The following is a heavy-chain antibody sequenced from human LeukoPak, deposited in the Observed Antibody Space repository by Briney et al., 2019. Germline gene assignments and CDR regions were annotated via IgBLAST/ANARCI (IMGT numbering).Heavy chain of an antibody. V-gene: IGHV3-30*18. CDR1: GFTFSSYG. Sequence: GRSLRLSCAASGFTFSSYGMHWVRQAPGKGLEWVPVISYDGSNKYYADSVKGRFTISRDNSKNTLYLQMNSLRAEDTAVYYCAKDATRKDPAYFDYWGQGTLVTVSS. J-gene: IGHJ4*02. D-gene: IGHD6-6*01. CDR3: AKDATRKDPAYFDY. CDR2: ISYDGSNK.